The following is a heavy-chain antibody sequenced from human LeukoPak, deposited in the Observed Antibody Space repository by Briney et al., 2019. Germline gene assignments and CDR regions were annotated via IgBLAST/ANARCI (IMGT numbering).Heavy chain of an antibody. Sequence: GGSLRLSCAASGFTFSSYGMHWVRQAPGKGLEWVAVIWYDGSNKYYADSVKGRFTISRDNSKNTLYLQMNSLRAEDTAVYYCARDGMVGGLRSNDAFDIWGQGTMVTVSS. V-gene: IGHV3-33*01. CDR2: IWYDGSNK. D-gene: IGHD1-26*01. CDR3: ARDGMVGGLRSNDAFDI. CDR1: GFTFSSYG. J-gene: IGHJ3*02.